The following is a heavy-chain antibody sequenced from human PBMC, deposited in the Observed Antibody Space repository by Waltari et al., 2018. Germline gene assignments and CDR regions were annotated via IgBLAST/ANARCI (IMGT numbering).Heavy chain of an antibody. V-gene: IGHV3-49*05. CDR1: GFTFGDYA. CDR2: IRTSAYGGTT. CDR3: TRRRAVNWFDP. J-gene: IGHJ5*02. Sequence: EVQLVESVGGLVTPGRSLRLSCAASGFTFGDYAMSWFRLAPGKGLEWVSFIRTSAYGGTTEYAASVRGRFTISRDDANSIAYLQMNSLKTEDTAIYYGTRRRAVNWFDPWGQGTLVTVSS.